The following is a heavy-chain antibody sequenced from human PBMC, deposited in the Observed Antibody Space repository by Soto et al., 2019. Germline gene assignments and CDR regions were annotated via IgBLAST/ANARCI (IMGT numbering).Heavy chain of an antibody. Sequence: GGSLRLSCAASGFTFSSYGMHWVRQAPGKGLEWVAVISYDGSNKYYADSVKGRFTISRDNSKNTLYLQMNSLRAEDTAVYYCAKDGPFYYYDSSGYHDAFDIWGQGTMVTVPS. V-gene: IGHV3-30*18. J-gene: IGHJ3*02. D-gene: IGHD3-22*01. CDR1: GFTFSSYG. CDR2: ISYDGSNK. CDR3: AKDGPFYYYDSSGYHDAFDI.